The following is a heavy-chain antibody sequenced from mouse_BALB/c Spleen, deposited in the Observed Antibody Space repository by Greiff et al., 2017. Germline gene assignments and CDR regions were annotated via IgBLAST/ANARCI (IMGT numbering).Heavy chain of an antibody. Sequence: DVQLVESGPGLVKPSQSLSLTCTVTGYSITSDYAWNWIRQFPGNKLEWMGYISYSGSTSYNPSLKSRISITRDTSKNQFFLQLNSVTTEDTATYYCARAGGYFDYWGQGTTLTVSS. J-gene: IGHJ2*01. V-gene: IGHV3-2*02. D-gene: IGHD4-1*01. CDR2: ISYSGST. CDR3: ARAGGYFDY. CDR1: GYSITSDYA.